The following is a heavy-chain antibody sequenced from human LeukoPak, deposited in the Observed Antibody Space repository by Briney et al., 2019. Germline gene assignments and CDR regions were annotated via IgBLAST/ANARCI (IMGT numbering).Heavy chain of an antibody. V-gene: IGHV1-18*01. D-gene: IGHD6-13*01. CDR3: ARAPAGYSSSWYSDY. J-gene: IGHJ4*02. CDR1: GYTFTNYA. CDR2: ISAYNGNT. Sequence: ASVKVSCKASGYTFTNYAMNWVRQAPGQGLEWMGWISAYNGNTNYAQKLQGRVTMTTDTSTSTAYMELRSLRSDDTAVYYCARAPAGYSSSWYSDYWGQGTLVTVSS.